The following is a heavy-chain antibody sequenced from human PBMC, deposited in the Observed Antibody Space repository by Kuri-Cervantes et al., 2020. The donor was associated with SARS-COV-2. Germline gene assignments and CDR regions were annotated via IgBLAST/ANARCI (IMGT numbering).Heavy chain of an antibody. Sequence: GGSLRLSCAASGFTFSSYGMHWVRQAPGKGLEWVAVIWYDGSNKYYADSVKGRFTISRDNSKNTLYLQMNSLRAEDTAVCYCARDLVPAAMLDHWGQGTLVTVSS. J-gene: IGHJ4*02. D-gene: IGHD2-2*01. V-gene: IGHV3-33*01. CDR1: GFTFSSYG. CDR3: ARDLVPAAMLDH. CDR2: IWYDGSNK.